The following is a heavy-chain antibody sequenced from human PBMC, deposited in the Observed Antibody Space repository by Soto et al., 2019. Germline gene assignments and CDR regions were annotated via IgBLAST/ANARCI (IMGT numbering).Heavy chain of an antibody. CDR3: ARAPILVSVTLHENYFDS. CDR2: ISGHNGNT. J-gene: IGHJ4*02. Sequence: ASVKVSCKASGYSFTSYGISWVRQAPGQGPEWMGWISGHNGNTNHPQSLQGRVTMTTDTSRNTAYMELRSLRSADTGVYYCARAPILVSVTLHENYFDSWGQGTLVTVSS. CDR1: GYSFTSYG. D-gene: IGHD2-21*02. V-gene: IGHV1-18*04.